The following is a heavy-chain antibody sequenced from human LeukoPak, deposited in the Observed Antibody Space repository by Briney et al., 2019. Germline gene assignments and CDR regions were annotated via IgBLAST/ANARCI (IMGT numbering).Heavy chain of an antibody. Sequence: SVKVSCKASGFTFTSSAMQWVRQARGQRLEWIGWIVVGSGNTNYAQKFQGRVTITRDMSTSTAYMELSSLRSEDTAVYYCAAGHDFWSGYPYLDYWGQGTLVTVSS. D-gene: IGHD3-3*01. CDR2: IVVGSGNT. CDR3: AAGHDFWSGYPYLDY. J-gene: IGHJ4*02. V-gene: IGHV1-58*02. CDR1: GFTFTSSA.